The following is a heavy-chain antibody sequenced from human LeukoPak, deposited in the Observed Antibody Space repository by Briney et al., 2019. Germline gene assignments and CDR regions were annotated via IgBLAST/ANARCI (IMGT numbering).Heavy chain of an antibody. CDR1: GYTFTGYY. V-gene: IGHV1-2*02. Sequence: ASVKVSCKASGYTFTGYYMHWVRQAPGQGLEWMGWINPNSGGTNYAQKFQGRVTMTTDTSTSTAYMELRSLRSDDTAVYYCARDLGYSYGYYFDYWGQGTLVTVSS. CDR3: ARDLGYSYGYYFDY. D-gene: IGHD5-18*01. J-gene: IGHJ4*02. CDR2: INPNSGGT.